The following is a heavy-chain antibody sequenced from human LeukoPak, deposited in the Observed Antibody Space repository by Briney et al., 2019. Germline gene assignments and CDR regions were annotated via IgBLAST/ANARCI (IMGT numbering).Heavy chain of an antibody. CDR2: INTNTGNP. V-gene: IGHV7-4-1*02. J-gene: IGHJ3*02. CDR3: ARRPNAFDI. CDR1: GYTFTSYA. Sequence: ASVKVSCKASGYTFTSYAMNWVRQAPGQGLEWMGWINTNTGNPTYARGFIGRFVFSLDTSVSTSYLQISSLKAEDTAVYYCARRPNAFDIWGQGTMVTVSS.